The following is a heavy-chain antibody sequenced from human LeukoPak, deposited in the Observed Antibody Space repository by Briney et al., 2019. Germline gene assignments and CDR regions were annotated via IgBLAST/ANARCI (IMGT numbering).Heavy chain of an antibody. D-gene: IGHD2-2*01. J-gene: IGHJ5*02. V-gene: IGHV5-51*01. CDR1: GYSFTSYW. Sequence: GESLKISCKGSGYSFTSYWIGWVRPMPGKGLEWMGIIYPGDSDTRYSPSFQGQVTISADKSISTAYLQWSSLKASDTAMYYCARRERYCSSTSCSEGFDPWGQGTLVTVSS. CDR3: ARRERYCSSTSCSEGFDP. CDR2: IYPGDSDT.